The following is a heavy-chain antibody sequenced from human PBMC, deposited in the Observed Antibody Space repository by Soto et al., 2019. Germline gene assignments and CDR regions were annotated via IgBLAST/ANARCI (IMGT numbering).Heavy chain of an antibody. Sequence: GGSLRLSCAASGFTFSSYAMSWVRQAPGKGLEWVSAISGSGGSTYYADSVKGRFTISRDNSKNTLYLQMISLRAEDTAVYYCAKSKYDSSGYYYVDAFDIWGQGTMVTVSS. J-gene: IGHJ3*02. CDR2: ISGSGGST. CDR3: AKSKYDSSGYYYVDAFDI. D-gene: IGHD3-22*01. V-gene: IGHV3-23*01. CDR1: GFTFSSYA.